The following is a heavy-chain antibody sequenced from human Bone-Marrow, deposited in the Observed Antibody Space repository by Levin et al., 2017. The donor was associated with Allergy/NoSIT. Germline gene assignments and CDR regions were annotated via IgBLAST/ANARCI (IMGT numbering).Heavy chain of an antibody. D-gene: IGHD4-17*01. CDR3: ARQDYGDYGGGAFDI. CDR2: ISYDGSNK. CDR1: GFTFSSYA. Sequence: GGSLRLSCAASGFTFSSYAMHWVRQAPGKGLEWVAVISYDGSNKYYADSVKGRFTISRDNSKNTLYLQMNSLRAEDTAVYYCARQDYGDYGGGAFDIWGQGTMVTVSS. V-gene: IGHV3-30-3*01. J-gene: IGHJ3*02.